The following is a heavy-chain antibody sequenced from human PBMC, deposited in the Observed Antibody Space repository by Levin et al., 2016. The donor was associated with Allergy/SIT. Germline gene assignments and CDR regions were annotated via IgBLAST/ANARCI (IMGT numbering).Heavy chain of an antibody. V-gene: IGHV4-31*02. CDR1: DESISSGYYY. CDR3: ARGFPATTVVVFDS. Sequence: SETLSLTCAVSDESISSGYYYWTWVRQRPGKGLEWIGYISYSGSTFYNPSLQNRPILSVDRSKSQFSLELRSLTAADTAVYYCARGFPATTVVVFDSWGQGSLVTVSS. D-gene: IGHD2-15*01. CDR2: ISYSGST. J-gene: IGHJ4*02.